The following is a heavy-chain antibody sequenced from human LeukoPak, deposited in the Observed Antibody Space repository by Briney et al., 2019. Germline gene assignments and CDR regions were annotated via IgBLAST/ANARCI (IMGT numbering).Heavy chain of an antibody. D-gene: IGHD6-13*01. CDR2: ISGSGGST. Sequence: GGSLRLSCAASGFTFSSYAMSWVRQAPGKGLEWVSAISGSGGSTYYADSVKGRFTISRDNSKNTLYLQMNSLRAEDTAVYYCAKESKPAAGTNYYYYGMDVWGQGTTVTVSS. J-gene: IGHJ6*02. CDR3: AKESKPAAGTNYYYYGMDV. CDR1: GFTFSSYA. V-gene: IGHV3-23*01.